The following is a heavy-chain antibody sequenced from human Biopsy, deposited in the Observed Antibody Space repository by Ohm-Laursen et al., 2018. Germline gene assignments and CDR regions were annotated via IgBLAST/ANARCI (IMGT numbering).Heavy chain of an antibody. CDR1: GFTFSDYY. CDR2: ISGGSGII. D-gene: IGHD6-6*01. J-gene: IGHJ5*02. CDR3: ARGSPRRVSIFEASIYWFDT. V-gene: IGHV3-11*01. Sequence: SLRLSCAAPGFTFSDYYMTWIRQAPGKGPEWVSYISGGSGIIYYADSVKGRFTISRDNAQNSLFLQMNSLRAADTAVYYCARGSPRRVSIFEASIYWFDTWGQGTLVTVSS.